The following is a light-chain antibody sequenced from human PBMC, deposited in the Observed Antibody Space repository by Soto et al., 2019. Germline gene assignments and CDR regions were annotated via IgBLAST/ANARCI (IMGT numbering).Light chain of an antibody. CDR2: LGS. CDR3: MQALQTPYT. CDR1: QSLLHSNGYKF. V-gene: IGKV2-28*01. Sequence: DIVMTQSPLYLPVTPGEPASISCRSSQSLLHSNGYKFFDWYLQKPGPSPQLLVYLGSNRASGVPDRFSGSESGTDFTLKISRVEAEDVGVYYCMQALQTPYTFGQGTKLEIK. J-gene: IGKJ2*01.